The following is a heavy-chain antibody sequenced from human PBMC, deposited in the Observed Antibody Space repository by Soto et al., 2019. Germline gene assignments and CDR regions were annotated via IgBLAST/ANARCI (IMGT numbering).Heavy chain of an antibody. J-gene: IGHJ5*02. D-gene: IGHD4-17*01. CDR3: VHPRSTVQIPPT. V-gene: IGHV3-64D*06. Sequence: GGSLRLSCSASGFTFSMFSMHWVRQAPGKGLEYVSGISSNGDSTYYADSVKGRFTISRDNSKNTLYLQMSSLRAVDTAVYYCVHPRSTVQIPPTWGQGTMVTVSS. CDR2: ISSNGDST. CDR1: GFTFSMFS.